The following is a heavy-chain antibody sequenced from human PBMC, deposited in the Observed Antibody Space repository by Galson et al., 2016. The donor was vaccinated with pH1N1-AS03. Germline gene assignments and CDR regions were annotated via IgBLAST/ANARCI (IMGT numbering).Heavy chain of an antibody. V-gene: IGHV4-39*01. J-gene: IGHJ4*02. CDR3: SKQRTQLVNPFDI. D-gene: IGHD3-9*01. CDR2: IYYAWST. Sequence: ETLSLTCTVSGGSSSSSSDYWGWIRQPPGKGLEWIGSIYYAWSTYYNPSLKSRVTISVDKSKNQISLKLSSVTASDTAVYYCSKQRTQLVNPFDIWGPGTLVTVSS. CDR1: GGSSSSSSDY.